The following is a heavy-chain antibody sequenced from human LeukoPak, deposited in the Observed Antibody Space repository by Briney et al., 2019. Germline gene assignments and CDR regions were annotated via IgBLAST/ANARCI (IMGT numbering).Heavy chain of an antibody. CDR1: GFTFTNAW. CDR2: ISSAGSTI. CDR3: VSSGSGSY. J-gene: IGHJ4*02. D-gene: IGHD3-22*01. Sequence: PGGSLRPSCAASGFTFTNAWMNWVRQAPGKGLEWVSYISSAGSTIYYADSVKGRFTISRDNTKNSLYLQMNSLRAEDTAVYYCVSSGSGSYWGQGTLVTVSS. V-gene: IGHV3-48*04.